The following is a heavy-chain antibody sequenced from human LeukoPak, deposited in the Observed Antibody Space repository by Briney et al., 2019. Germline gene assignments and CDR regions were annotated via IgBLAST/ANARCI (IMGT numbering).Heavy chain of an antibody. Sequence: GGSLRLSCAASGFTFSSYAMSWVRQAPGKGLEWVSAISGSGGSTYNADSVKGRFTISRDNSKNTLYLQMNSLRAEDTAVYYCARETIVVVYYFDYWGQGTLVTVSS. CDR2: ISGSGGST. CDR1: GFTFSSYA. CDR3: ARETIVVVYYFDY. J-gene: IGHJ4*02. V-gene: IGHV3-23*01. D-gene: IGHD3-22*01.